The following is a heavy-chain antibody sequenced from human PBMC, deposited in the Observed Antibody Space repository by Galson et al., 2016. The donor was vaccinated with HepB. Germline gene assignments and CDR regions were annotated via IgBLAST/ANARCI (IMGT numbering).Heavy chain of an antibody. CDR3: TKDTRPRLAPRSDSICGMDV. CDR1: GFTFDDYA. V-gene: IGHV3-9*01. Sequence: LRLSCAASGFTFDDYAMHWVRQAPGKGLEWVSGISWNSGSIDYADSVKGRFTLSRDNAKNSLYLQMNSLRTEDTALYYCTKDTRPRLAPRSDSICGMDVWGQGTTVTVSS. CDR2: ISWNSGSI. J-gene: IGHJ6*02. D-gene: IGHD4-11*01.